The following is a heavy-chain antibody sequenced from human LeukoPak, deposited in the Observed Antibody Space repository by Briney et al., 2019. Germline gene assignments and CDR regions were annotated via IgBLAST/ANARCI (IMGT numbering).Heavy chain of an antibody. CDR3: AREGGYCSSTSCYIRRFDP. J-gene: IGHJ5*02. Sequence: SETLSLTCTVSGGSISSGSYCWSWIRQPAGRGLEWIGRIYTSGSTNYNPSLKSRVTMSVDTSKNQFSLKLSSVTAADTAVYYCAREGGYCSSTSCYIRRFDPWGQGTLVTVSS. CDR1: GGSISSGSYC. D-gene: IGHD2-2*01. CDR2: IYTSGST. V-gene: IGHV4-61*02.